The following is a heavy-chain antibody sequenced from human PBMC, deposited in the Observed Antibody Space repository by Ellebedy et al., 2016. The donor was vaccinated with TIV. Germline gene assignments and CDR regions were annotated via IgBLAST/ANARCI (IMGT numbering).Heavy chain of an antibody. CDR1: GFTVSSNY. CDR2: IYSGGST. V-gene: IGHV3-66*01. D-gene: IGHD2-15*01. Sequence: GESLKISCAASGFTVSSNYMSWVRQAPGKGLEWVSVIYSGGSTYYADSVKGRFTISRDNSKNTVCLQMNSLRAEDTAVYYCAKLVASGWLDPWGQGTQVTVSS. CDR3: AKLVASGWLDP. J-gene: IGHJ5*02.